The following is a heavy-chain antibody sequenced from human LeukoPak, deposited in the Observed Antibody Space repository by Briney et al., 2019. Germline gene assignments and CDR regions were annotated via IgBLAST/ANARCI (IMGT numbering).Heavy chain of an antibody. V-gene: IGHV3-30*18. CDR1: GFTFSDYG. J-gene: IGHJ4*02. CDR2: ISYDGTNE. D-gene: IGHD6-19*01. CDR3: AKDRHAGGWWGGDFDY. Sequence: GGSLRLSCAASGFTFSDYGMHWVRQAPGKGLEWVTIISYDGTNEYYADSVKGRFTISRDNSKNTLYLQMNNLRPEDTALYHCAKDRHAGGWWGGDFDYWGQGTLVTVSS.